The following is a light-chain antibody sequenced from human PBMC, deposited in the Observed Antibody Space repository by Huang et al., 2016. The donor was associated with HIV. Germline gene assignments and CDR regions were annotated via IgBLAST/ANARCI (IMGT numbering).Light chain of an antibody. V-gene: IGKV3-15*01. CDR2: GSS. J-gene: IGKJ1*01. CDR1: QSVFKN. CDR3: QQYNTSPRT. Sequence: ENLMTQSPSTLSVSPGESATLSCRASQSVFKNVAWYQQKPGQAPKLHIYGSSTRAAGIPARFSGSGSGTDFTLTISSLQSEDFAVYYCQQYNTSPRTFGQGTKVEV.